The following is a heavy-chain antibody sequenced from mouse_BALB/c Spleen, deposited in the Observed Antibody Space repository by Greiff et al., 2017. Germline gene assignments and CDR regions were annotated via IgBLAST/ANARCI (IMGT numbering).Heavy chain of an antibody. Sequence: EVHLVESGGGLVKPGGSLKLSCAASGFTFSSYTMSWVRQTPEKRLEWVATISSGGSYTYYQDSVKGRFTISRDNAKNTLYLQMSSLKSEDTAMYFCTRGGDYYGSRFDNRGQDTTLTDSS. CDR3: TRGGDYYGSRFDN. V-gene: IGHV5-6-4*01. J-gene: IGHJ2*01. CDR2: ISSGGSYT. D-gene: IGHD1-1*01. CDR1: GFTFSSYT.